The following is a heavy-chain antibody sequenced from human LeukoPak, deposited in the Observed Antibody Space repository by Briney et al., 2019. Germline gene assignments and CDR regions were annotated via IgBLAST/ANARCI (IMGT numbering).Heavy chain of an antibody. D-gene: IGHD2-21*02. J-gene: IGHJ4*02. CDR3: ASGYGGWQLLGDFDY. Sequence: GESLKISCKGSGYSFTSYWIGWVRQMPGKGLEWMGIIYPGDSDTRYSPSFQGQVTISADKSISTAYLQWSSLKASDTAMYYYASGYGGWQLLGDFDYWGQGTLVTSPQ. CDR2: IYPGDSDT. V-gene: IGHV5-51*01. CDR1: GYSFTSYW.